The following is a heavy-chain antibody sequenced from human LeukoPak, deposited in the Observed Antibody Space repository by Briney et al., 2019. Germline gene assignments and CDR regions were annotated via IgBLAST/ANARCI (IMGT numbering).Heavy chain of an antibody. V-gene: IGHV3-23*01. CDR1: GFTFSSYT. CDR3: AKAPVTTCRGAFCYPFDY. D-gene: IGHD2-15*01. J-gene: IGHJ4*02. CDR2: ISDTGNT. Sequence: GGSLRLSCAASGFTFSSYTMNWVRQAPGKGLEWVSAISDTGNTYLADSVKGRFTISRDSSKNTLFLQMNRLRPEDAAVYYCAKAPVTTCRGAFCYPFDYWGLGTLVTVSS.